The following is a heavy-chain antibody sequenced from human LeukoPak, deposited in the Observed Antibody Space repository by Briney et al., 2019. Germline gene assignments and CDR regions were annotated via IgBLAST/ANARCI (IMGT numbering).Heavy chain of an antibody. J-gene: IGHJ3*01. CDR3: ARDPNGDYVGAFDF. CDR1: EFTFSRYA. V-gene: IGHV3-23*01. CDR2: IGAGGGPT. Sequence: GGSLRLSCAASEFTFSRYALIWVRLAPGKGLEWVSAIGAGGGPTLYADSVKGRFTVSRDNSRDTLYLQMNSLRVEDTAVYYCARDPNGDYVGAFDFWGQGTMVTVSS. D-gene: IGHD4-17*01.